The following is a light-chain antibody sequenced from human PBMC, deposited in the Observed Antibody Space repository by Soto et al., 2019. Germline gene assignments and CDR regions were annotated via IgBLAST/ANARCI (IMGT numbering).Light chain of an antibody. J-gene: IGKJ5*01. CDR3: QQYNTYST. Sequence: DIQLTQSPSSLSASVGDRVTITCRASQSIATYLNWYLQKPGKAPKLLIYAASNLQSGVPSRFSSTRSGTEFTLTISSLQPDDFATYYCQQYNTYSTFGQGTRLEIK. CDR2: AAS. CDR1: QSIATY. V-gene: IGKV1-9*01.